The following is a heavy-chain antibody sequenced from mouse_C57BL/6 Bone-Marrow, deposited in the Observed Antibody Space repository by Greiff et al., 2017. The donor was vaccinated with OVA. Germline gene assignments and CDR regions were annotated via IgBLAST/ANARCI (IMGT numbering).Heavy chain of an antibody. CDR2: IYPGSGNT. CDR3: ARWNYAMDY. Sequence: VKLMESGAELVRPGASVKLSCKASGYTFTDYYINWVKQRPGQGLEWIARIYPGSGNTYYNEKFKGKATLTAEESSSTAYMQLSSLTSEDSAVYFCARWNYAMDYWGQGTSVTVSS. CDR1: GYTFTDYY. J-gene: IGHJ4*01. V-gene: IGHV1-76*01.